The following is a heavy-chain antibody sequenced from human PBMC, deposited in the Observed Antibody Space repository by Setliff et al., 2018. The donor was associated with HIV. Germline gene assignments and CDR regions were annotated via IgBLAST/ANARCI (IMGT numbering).Heavy chain of an antibody. D-gene: IGHD1-26*01. CDR1: GGSISSGGYY. V-gene: IGHV4-31*03. CDR2: IHYSGNT. CDR3: AKEGNSVDNWLDP. J-gene: IGHJ5*02. Sequence: PSETLSLTCTVSGGSISSGGYYWSWIRQHPGEGLEWIGYIHYSGNTYNNPSLQSRIIMSLDMSQNQFSLKLSSVTAADTAVYYCAKEGNSVDNWLDPWGPGTLVTVSS.